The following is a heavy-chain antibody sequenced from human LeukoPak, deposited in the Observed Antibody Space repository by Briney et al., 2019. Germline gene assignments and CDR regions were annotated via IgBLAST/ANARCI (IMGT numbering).Heavy chain of an antibody. CDR3: APLGAFGYYYGMDV. J-gene: IGHJ6*02. CDR1: GGTFSSYA. CDR2: IIPIFGTA. V-gene: IGHV1-69*13. Sequence: GASVKVSCKASGGTFSSYAISWVRQAPGQGLEWMGGIIPIFGTANYAQKFQGRVTITADESTSTAYMELSSLRSEDTAVYCCAPLGAFGYYYGMDVWGQGTTVTVSS. D-gene: IGHD3-10*01.